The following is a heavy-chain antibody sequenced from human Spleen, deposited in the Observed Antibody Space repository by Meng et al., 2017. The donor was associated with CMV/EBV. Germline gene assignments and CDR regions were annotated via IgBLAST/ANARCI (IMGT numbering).Heavy chain of an antibody. Sequence: ASVKVSCKASGYTFTGYYMHWVRQAPGQGLEWMGWINPNSGGTNYAQKFQGRVTMTRDTSISTAYMELSRLRSDDTAVYYCARDRGDAVVEAAAMPSTCCHGMDVWGQGTTVTVSS. CDR3: ARDRGDAVVEAAAMPSTCCHGMDV. J-gene: IGHJ6*02. CDR1: GYTFTGYY. V-gene: IGHV1-2*02. CDR2: INPNSGGT. D-gene: IGHD2-2*01.